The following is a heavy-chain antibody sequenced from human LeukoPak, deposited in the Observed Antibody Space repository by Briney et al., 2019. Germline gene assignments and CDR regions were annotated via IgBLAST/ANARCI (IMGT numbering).Heavy chain of an antibody. CDR1: GYTFTGYY. J-gene: IGHJ4*02. Sequence: ASVKVSCKASGYTFTGYYMHWLRQAPGQGLEWMGWINPNSGGTNYAQKFQGRVTMTRDTSISTAYMELSRLRSDDTAVYYCARDENYYYDSSGLWGQGTLVTVSS. CDR3: ARDENYYYDSSGL. V-gene: IGHV1-2*02. CDR2: INPNSGGT. D-gene: IGHD3-22*01.